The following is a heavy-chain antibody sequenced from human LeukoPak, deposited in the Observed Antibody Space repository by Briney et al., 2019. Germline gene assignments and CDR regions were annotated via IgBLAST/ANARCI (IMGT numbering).Heavy chain of an antibody. CDR2: ISAYNGNT. D-gene: IGHD6-13*01. Sequence: EASVKVSCKASGYTFTSYGISWVRQAPGQGLEWMGWISAYNGNTNYAQKLQGRVTMTTDTSTSTAYMELRSLRSDDTAVYYCASDGWGWLAAAGNGLLYWGQGTLVTVSS. J-gene: IGHJ4*02. CDR1: GYTFTSYG. CDR3: ASDGWGWLAAAGNGLLY. V-gene: IGHV1-18*01.